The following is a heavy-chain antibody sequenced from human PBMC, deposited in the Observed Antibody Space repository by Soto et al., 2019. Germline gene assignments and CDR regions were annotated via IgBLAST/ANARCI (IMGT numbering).Heavy chain of an antibody. CDR3: ARSSGYYNYFQE. D-gene: IGHD3-22*01. J-gene: IGHJ1*01. Sequence: QVQLQESGPGLVKPSETLSLTCTVSGGSITGSYWNWIRQPPGKGLEWVAYFYYSGSTNYNPSLKSRVTISADTSKNQFSLKLSSVTAADTAVYYCARSSGYYNYFQEWGQGTLVTVS. CDR2: FYYSGST. V-gene: IGHV4-59*08. CDR1: GGSITGSY.